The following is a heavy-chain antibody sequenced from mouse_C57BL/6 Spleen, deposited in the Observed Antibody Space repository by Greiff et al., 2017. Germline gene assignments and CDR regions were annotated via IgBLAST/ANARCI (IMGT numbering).Heavy chain of an antibody. CDR2: INPSTGGT. CDR1: GYSFTGYY. V-gene: IGHV1-42*01. CDR3: ASGYGNPYYFDY. J-gene: IGHJ2*01. Sequence: VQLQQSGPELVKPGASVKISCKASGYSFTGYYMNWVKQSPEKSLEWIGEINPSTGGTTYNQKFTAKATLTVDKSSSTAYMQLKSLTSEDSAVYYCASGYGNPYYFDYWGQGTTLTVSS. D-gene: IGHD2-10*02.